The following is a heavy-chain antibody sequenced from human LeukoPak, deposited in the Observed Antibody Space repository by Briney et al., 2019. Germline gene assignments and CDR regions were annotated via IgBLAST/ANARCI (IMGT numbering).Heavy chain of an antibody. J-gene: IGHJ5*02. CDR1: GGSIRSYG. D-gene: IGHD2-2*02. CDR3: ARVTGGRYCSTTSCYMRGWFDP. Sequence: SVKVSCKASGGSIRSYGISWVRQAPGQGLEWMGGIIPLFGTTDYAQKLHGRLTLTVDESTRTAYMELSSLRSEDTAVYYCARVTGGRYCSTTSCYMRGWFDPWGQGTLVTVSS. CDR2: IIPLFGTT. V-gene: IGHV1-69*01.